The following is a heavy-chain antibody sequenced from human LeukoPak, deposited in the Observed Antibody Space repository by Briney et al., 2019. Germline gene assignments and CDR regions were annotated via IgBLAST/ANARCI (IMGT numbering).Heavy chain of an antibody. CDR1: GGSISSANYY. CDR3: ARYCGGGRCSST. J-gene: IGHJ5*02. CDR2: IYTSGSI. D-gene: IGHD2-15*01. V-gene: IGHV4-61*02. Sequence: SETLSLTCTVSGGSISSANYYWSWIRQPAGKGLEWIGRIYTSGSIDYNPSLKSRVIISVDTSKNQFSLNLSSVTAADTAVYYCARYCGGGRCSSTWGQGTLVTVSS.